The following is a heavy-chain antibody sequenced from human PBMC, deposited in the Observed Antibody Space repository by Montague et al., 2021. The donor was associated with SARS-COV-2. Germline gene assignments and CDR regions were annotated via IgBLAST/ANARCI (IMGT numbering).Heavy chain of an antibody. J-gene: IGHJ3*02. V-gene: IGHV3-48*03. Sequence: SLRLSCAASGFTFRRYEMNLVRQAPGKGLEWVSYISSSGCTTFYADSVSGRFTLSRDNAKNSLYLHINSLRAEDTAVYYCGRESRITMLVVVITSAFDIWGQGTMVTVSS. CDR3: GRESRITMLVVVITSAFDI. CDR2: ISSSGCTT. CDR1: GFTFRRYE. D-gene: IGHD3-22*01.